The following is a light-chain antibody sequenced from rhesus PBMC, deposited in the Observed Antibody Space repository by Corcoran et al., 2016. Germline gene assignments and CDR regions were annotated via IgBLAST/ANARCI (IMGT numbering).Light chain of an antibody. J-gene: IGKJ3*01. CDR3: LQSSNWPFT. Sequence: EIVMTQSPATLVLSSGERANLSCRASQSVSSYLAWYQQKPGQAPRLLISGASSRATGIPDRFSGSGSGTEFTLTISSLEPDDVGVYYCLQSSNWPFTFGPGTKLDIK. CDR1: QSVSSY. V-gene: IGKV3-24*04. CDR2: GAS.